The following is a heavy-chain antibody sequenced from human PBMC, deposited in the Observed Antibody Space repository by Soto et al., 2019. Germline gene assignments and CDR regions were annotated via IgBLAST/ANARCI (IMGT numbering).Heavy chain of an antibody. CDR2: MNPNSGNT. Sequence: GASVKVSCKASGYTFTSYDINWVRQATGQGLEWMGWMNPNSGNTGYAQKFQGRVTMTRNTSISTAYMELSSLRSEDTAVYYCARRVKWLVSGLGYYYGMDVWGQGTTVTVSS. J-gene: IGHJ6*02. D-gene: IGHD6-19*01. CDR1: GYTFTSYD. V-gene: IGHV1-8*01. CDR3: ARRVKWLVSGLGYYYGMDV.